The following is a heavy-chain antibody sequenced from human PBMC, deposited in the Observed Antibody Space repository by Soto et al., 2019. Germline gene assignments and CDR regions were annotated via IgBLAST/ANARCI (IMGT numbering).Heavy chain of an antibody. CDR2: ISSSSSTI. V-gene: IGHV3-48*01. CDR3: ALVPAAIQFDY. CDR1: GFTFGSYS. Sequence: GGSLRLSCAASGFTFGSYSMNWVRQAPGKGLEWVSYISSSSSTIYYADSVKGRFTISRDNAKNSLYLQMNSLRAEDTAVYYCALVPAAIQFDYWGQGTLVTVSS. J-gene: IGHJ4*02. D-gene: IGHD2-2*01.